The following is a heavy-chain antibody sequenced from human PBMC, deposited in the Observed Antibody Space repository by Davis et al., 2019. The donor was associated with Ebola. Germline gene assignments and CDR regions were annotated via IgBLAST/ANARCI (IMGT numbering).Heavy chain of an antibody. V-gene: IGHV3-74*01. D-gene: IGHD3-16*01. CDR1: GFTFSSYW. CDR2: INSDGSST. CDR3: AREWGGYYYYGMDV. Sequence: PGGSLRLSCAASGFTFSSYWMHWVRQAPGKGLVWVSRINSDGSSTSYADSVKGRFTISRDNAKNTLYLQMNSLRAEDTAVYYCAREWGGYYYYGMDVWGQGTTVTVSS. J-gene: IGHJ6*02.